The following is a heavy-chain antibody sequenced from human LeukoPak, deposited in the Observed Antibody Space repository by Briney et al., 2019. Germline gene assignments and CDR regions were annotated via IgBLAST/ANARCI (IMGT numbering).Heavy chain of an antibody. CDR3: TRIVGHAGPNMVRGVMVPYYFDY. V-gene: IGHV3-49*03. Sequence: GGSLRLSCTASGFTFGDYAMSWFRQAPGKGLEWVGFIRSKAYGGTTEYAASVKGRFTISRDDSKSIAYLQVNSLKTEDTAVYYCTRIVGHAGPNMVRGVMVPYYFDYWGQGTLVTVSS. CDR1: GFTFGDYA. CDR2: IRSKAYGGTT. J-gene: IGHJ4*02. D-gene: IGHD3-10*01.